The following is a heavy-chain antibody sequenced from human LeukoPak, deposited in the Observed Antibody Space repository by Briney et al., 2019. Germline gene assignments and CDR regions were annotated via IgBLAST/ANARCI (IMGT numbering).Heavy chain of an antibody. D-gene: IGHD3-10*01. CDR3: ARVGSGSYSLYYYYMDV. CDR2: IYYSGST. V-gene: IGHV4-61*05. CDR1: GGSISSSSYY. J-gene: IGHJ6*03. Sequence: PSETLSLTCTVSGGSISSSSYYWGWIRQPPGKGLEWIGYIYYSGSTNYNPSLKSRVTISVDTSKNQFSLKLSSVTAADTAVYYCARVGSGSYSLYYYYMDVWGKGTTVTVSS.